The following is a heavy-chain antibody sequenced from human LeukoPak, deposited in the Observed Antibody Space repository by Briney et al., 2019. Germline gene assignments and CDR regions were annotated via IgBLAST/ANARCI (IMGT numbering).Heavy chain of an antibody. V-gene: IGHV4-4*02. J-gene: IGHJ4*02. Sequence: PSGTLSLTCAVSGGSISSSNWWSWVRQPPGKGLEWIGEIYHSGSTTYNPSLKSRVTISVDTSKNQFSLKLSSVTAADTAVYYCARVVYSTSSGFDYWGQGTLVTVSS. CDR3: ARVVYSTSSGFDY. CDR2: IYHSGST. CDR1: GGSISSSNW. D-gene: IGHD6-6*01.